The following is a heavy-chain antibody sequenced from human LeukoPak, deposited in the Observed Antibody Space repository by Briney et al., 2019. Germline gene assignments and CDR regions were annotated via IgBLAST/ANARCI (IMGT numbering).Heavy chain of an antibody. V-gene: IGHV4-59*08. Sequence: SETLSLTCTVSGGSISSYYWSWIRQPPGKGLEWIGYIYYSGSTNYNPSLKSRVTISIDTSKSQFSLKLTSVTAADTAVYYCARTPPPYYYYRDVGGKGTTATVS. CDR2: IYYSGST. J-gene: IGHJ6*03. CDR1: GGSISSYY. CDR3: ARTPPPYYYYRDV.